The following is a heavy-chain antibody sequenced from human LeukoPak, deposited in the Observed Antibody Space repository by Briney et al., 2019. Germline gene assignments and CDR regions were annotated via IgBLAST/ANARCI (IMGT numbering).Heavy chain of an antibody. CDR1: GFTFSSYG. Sequence: GGTLRLSCAASGFTFSSYGMSWVRQAPGKGLEWVSAISGSGGSTYYADSVKGRFTISRDNSKNSLYLQMNSLRAEDTAVYYCARGWYGNGGDLFFDYWGQGTLVTVPS. J-gene: IGHJ4*02. D-gene: IGHD6-13*01. V-gene: IGHV3-23*01. CDR3: ARGWYGNGGDLFFDY. CDR2: ISGSGGST.